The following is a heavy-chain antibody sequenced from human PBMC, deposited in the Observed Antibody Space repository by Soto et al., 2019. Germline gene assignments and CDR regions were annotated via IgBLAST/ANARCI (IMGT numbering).Heavy chain of an antibody. V-gene: IGHV6-1*01. J-gene: IGHJ4*02. CDR1: GDSVSSNSAA. Sequence: SRTLSLTCAISGDSVSSNSAAWNCIRQSPSRCLEWLGRTYYKSKWSNEYSVSVKSRMTISPDTSKNQFSLRLNSVTPEDTAVYYCARTRGYFDYWGPGVLVTVSS. CDR3: ARTRGYFDY. CDR2: TYYKSKWSN. D-gene: IGHD3-10*01.